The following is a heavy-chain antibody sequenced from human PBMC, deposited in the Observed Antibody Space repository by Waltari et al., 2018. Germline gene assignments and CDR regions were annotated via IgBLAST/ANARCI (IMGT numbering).Heavy chain of an antibody. CDR1: GGSISSSSYY. J-gene: IGHJ4*02. CDR2: IYYSGST. V-gene: IGHV4-39*07. CDR3: ARVVRGSGSYYKDY. D-gene: IGHD3-10*01. Sequence: QLQLQESGPGLVKPSETLSLTCTVPGGSISSSSYYWGWIRQPPGKGLEWIGSIYYSGSTYYNPSLKSRVTISVDTSKNQFSLKLSSVTAADTAVYYCARVVRGSGSYYKDYWGQGTLVTVSS.